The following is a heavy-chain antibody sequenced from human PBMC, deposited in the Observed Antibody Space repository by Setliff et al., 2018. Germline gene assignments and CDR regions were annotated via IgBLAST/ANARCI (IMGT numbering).Heavy chain of an antibody. V-gene: IGHV1-69*06. Sequence: SVKVSCKASGGTFSSYAISWVRQAPGQGLEWIGRIIPIFGTANYAQKFQGRVTITADKSTSTAYMELSSLRSEDTAVYYCVMGSGALGPNWGQGTLVTSPQ. CDR2: IIPIFGTA. CDR1: GGTFSSYA. D-gene: IGHD3-10*01. J-gene: IGHJ4*02. CDR3: VMGSGALGPN.